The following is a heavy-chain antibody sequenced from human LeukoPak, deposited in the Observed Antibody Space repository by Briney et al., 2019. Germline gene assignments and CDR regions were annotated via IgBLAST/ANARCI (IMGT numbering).Heavy chain of an antibody. CDR1: GGTFSSYA. CDR2: IIPIFGTA. D-gene: IGHD4-23*01. V-gene: IGHV1-69*05. CDR3: ARQHDYGGNPYFDY. Sequence: GSSVKVSCKASGGTFSSYAISWVRQAPGQGLEWMGRIIPIFGTANYAQKFQGRVTITTDESTSTAYMELSSLRSEDTAVYYCARQHDYGGNPYFDYWGRGTLVTVSS. J-gene: IGHJ4*02.